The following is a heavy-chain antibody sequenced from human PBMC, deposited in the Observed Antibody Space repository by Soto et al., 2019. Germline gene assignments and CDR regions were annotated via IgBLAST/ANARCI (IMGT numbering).Heavy chain of an antibody. Sequence: EVQLVESGGGLVQPGGSLKLSCAASGFTFSGSAMHWVRQASGKGLEWVGRIRSKANSYATAYAASVKGRFTISRDDSKNTAYLQMTSLKTEDTAVYYCTRAATVTQESTSYWYFDLWGRGTLVTVSS. V-gene: IGHV3-73*02. CDR2: IRSKANSYAT. CDR3: TRAATVTQESTSYWYFDL. D-gene: IGHD4-4*01. CDR1: GFTFSGSA. J-gene: IGHJ2*01.